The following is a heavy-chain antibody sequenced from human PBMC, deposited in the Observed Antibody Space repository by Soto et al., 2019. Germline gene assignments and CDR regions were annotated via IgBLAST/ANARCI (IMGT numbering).Heavy chain of an antibody. CDR3: ASRYLY. CDR1: GDSISNGDYY. J-gene: IGHJ4*02. Sequence: PWETLSLTCTVSGDSISNGDYYWSWIRQPPGRGLEWIGYIDSSGSTYYNPSLKSRLTMSVDMSKNQFSLGLTSVTAADTAVYYCASRYLYWGQGLLVTVSS. V-gene: IGHV4-30-4*01. CDR2: IDSSGST. D-gene: IGHD3-16*02.